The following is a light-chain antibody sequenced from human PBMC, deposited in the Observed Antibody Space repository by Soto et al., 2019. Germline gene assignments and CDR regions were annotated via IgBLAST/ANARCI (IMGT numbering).Light chain of an antibody. CDR2: GAS. J-gene: IGKJ4*01. V-gene: IGKV3-20*01. CDR1: QSVSSSH. CDR3: QQYGTSPPALT. Sequence: DIVLTQSPGTLSLPPGERAILSCSASQSVSSSHLAWYQQKPGQAPRLLIYGASSRATGIPDRFSGSGSGTDLTLPISRLEPEGVAVYYCQQYGTSPPALTFVGGTKVEIK.